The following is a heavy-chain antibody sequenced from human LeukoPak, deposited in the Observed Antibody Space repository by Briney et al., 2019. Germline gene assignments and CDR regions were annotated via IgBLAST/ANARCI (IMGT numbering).Heavy chain of an antibody. V-gene: IGHV3-20*04. CDR3: ASGGGATRSGYAFDM. Sequence: GGSLRLSCAASGFTFDDYGMSWVRHAPGKGLEWVSGINWNGGSTGYADSVKGRFTISRDNAKNSLYLQMNSLRAEDTAVYYCASGGGATRSGYAFDMWGQGTLVTVSS. CDR2: INWNGGST. CDR1: GFTFDDYG. J-gene: IGHJ3*02. D-gene: IGHD1-26*01.